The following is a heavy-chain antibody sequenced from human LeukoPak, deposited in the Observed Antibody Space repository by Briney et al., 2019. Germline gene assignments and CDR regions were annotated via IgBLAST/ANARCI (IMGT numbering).Heavy chain of an antibody. Sequence: SETLSLTCTVSGGSISSSSYYWGWIRQPPGKGLEWIGSIYYSGSTHYNPSLKSRVTISVDTSKNQFYLKVSSVTAADTAVYYCARETTTDFDYWGQGTLVTVSS. V-gene: IGHV4-39*07. J-gene: IGHJ4*02. D-gene: IGHD1-26*01. CDR1: GGSISSSSYY. CDR3: ARETTTDFDY. CDR2: IYYSGST.